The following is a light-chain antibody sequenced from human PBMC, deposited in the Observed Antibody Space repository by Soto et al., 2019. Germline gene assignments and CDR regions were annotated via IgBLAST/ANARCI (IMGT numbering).Light chain of an antibody. J-gene: IGKJ1*01. Sequence: LTQSPGTLSLSPGERATLSCRASQSVDSSFLAWYQQKPGQAPRLLIYAASSRATGIPDRFSGSGSGTDFTLTISRLEPEDLAVYYCHQYGSSSWTFGHGTKVEIK. CDR2: AAS. V-gene: IGKV3-20*01. CDR3: HQYGSSSWT. CDR1: QSVDSSF.